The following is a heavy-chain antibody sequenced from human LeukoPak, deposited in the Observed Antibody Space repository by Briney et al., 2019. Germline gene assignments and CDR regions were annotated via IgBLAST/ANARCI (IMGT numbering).Heavy chain of an antibody. CDR2: INTNTGNP. D-gene: IGHD2-2*01. J-gene: IGHJ6*03. Sequence: ASVKVSCKASGYTFTSYAMNWVRQAPGQGLEWMGWINTNTGNPTYAQGFTGRFVFSLDTSVSTAYLQISSLKAEDTAVYYCARASPRIVPAAIFEYYYYYYYMDVWGKGTTVTVSS. CDR1: GYTFTSYA. CDR3: ARASPRIVPAAIFEYYYYYYYMDV. V-gene: IGHV7-4-1*02.